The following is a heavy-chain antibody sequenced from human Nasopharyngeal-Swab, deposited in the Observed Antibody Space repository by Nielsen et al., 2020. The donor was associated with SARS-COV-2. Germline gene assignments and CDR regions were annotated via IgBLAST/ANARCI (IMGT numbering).Heavy chain of an antibody. CDR3: ACHRTASFYY. D-gene: IGHD1-1*01. V-gene: IGHV4-38-2*02. J-gene: IGHJ4*02. CDR1: GSSISSGYY. Sequence: SETLSLTCTVSGSSISSGYYWDWIRQSPGTGLEWIGSIYHSGSTYYNPSLKSRVTISVDTSRNHFSLKLRSVTGADTAVYYCACHRTASFYYWGQGTLVTVSS. CDR2: IYHSGST.